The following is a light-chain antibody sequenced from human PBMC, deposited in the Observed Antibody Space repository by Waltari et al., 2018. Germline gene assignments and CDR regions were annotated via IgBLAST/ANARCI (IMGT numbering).Light chain of an antibody. V-gene: IGKV3-20*01. CDR1: QSVSTY. J-gene: IGKJ1*01. Sequence: IVLTQSQGTLSLSPGERATLSCRASQSVSTYLAWYQQKPGQAPRLLIYGAYSRAAGIPDRFSGSGYGTDFSLTISRLEPEDFAVYYCQHHVRLPTTFGQGTRVEIK. CDR3: QHHVRLPTT. CDR2: GAY.